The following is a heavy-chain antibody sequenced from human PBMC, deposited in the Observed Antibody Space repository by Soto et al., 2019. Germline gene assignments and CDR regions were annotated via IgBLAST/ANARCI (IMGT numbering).Heavy chain of an antibody. D-gene: IGHD1-26*01. CDR2: ISYDGRNK. CDR3: ASAEVAALDY. CDR1: GFAFSTFD. V-gene: IGHV3-30*03. J-gene: IGHJ4*02. Sequence: QVQLVESGGGVVQPGRSLRLSCAASGFAFSTFDLHWVRQAPGKVLDWVAGISYDGRNKYYGDSVKGRFTISRDDSKNTLYLQMNSLRAEDTAIYFCASAEVAALDYWGQGTLLTVSS.